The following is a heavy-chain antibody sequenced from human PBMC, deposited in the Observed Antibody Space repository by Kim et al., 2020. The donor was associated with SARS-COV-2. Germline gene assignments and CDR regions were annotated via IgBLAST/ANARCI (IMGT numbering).Heavy chain of an antibody. D-gene: IGHD7-27*01. Sequence: GGSLRLSCTASGFNFKIHNMNWVRQAPGKGLEWISYISTTSSTIFYADSVKGRFTISRDNTKNSLYLQMNSLRAEDTSVYFCARELTALGGISGMDVWGQGTMVTVSS. CDR1: GFNFKIHN. V-gene: IGHV3-48*04. CDR3: ARELTALGGISGMDV. CDR2: ISTTSSTI. J-gene: IGHJ6*02.